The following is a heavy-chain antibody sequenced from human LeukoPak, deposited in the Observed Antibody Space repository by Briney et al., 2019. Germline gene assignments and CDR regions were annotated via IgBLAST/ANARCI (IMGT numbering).Heavy chain of an antibody. CDR1: GFTFSSYA. J-gene: IGHJ4*02. D-gene: IGHD6-19*01. Sequence: GGSLRLSCAASGFTFSSYAMSWVRQAPGKGLEWVAVISYDGSNKYQADSVKGRFTISRDNSKNTLYLQMNSLRAEDTAVYYCVKDSGIAVAGTATFDYWGQGTLVTVSS. CDR3: VKDSGIAVAGTATFDY. V-gene: IGHV3-30*18. CDR2: ISYDGSNK.